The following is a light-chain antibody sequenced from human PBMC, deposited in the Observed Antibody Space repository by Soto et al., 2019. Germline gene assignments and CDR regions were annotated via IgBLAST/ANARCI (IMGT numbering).Light chain of an antibody. CDR1: QSVSNNY. J-gene: IGKJ2*01. Sequence: EIVLTQSPGTLSLSPGERATLSCRASQSVSNNYLAWYQQKLGQAPRLLIYGASSRATGIPDRFSGSGSGTDFTLTVSRLEPEDFAVFYCQQYGSSPPTFGQGTKLAIK. V-gene: IGKV3-20*01. CDR3: QQYGSSPPT. CDR2: GAS.